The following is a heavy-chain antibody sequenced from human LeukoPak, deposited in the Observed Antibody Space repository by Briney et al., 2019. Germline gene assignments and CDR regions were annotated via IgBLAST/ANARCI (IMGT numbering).Heavy chain of an antibody. V-gene: IGHV4-39*01. D-gene: IGHD4-23*01. Sequence: SETLSLTCTVSGGSISSSSYYWGWLRQPPGRGREWIGSIYDSGSTYYNPSLKSRVPISVDTSKNQCSLKLSSVTAADTAVYYCARRVYGGSSRGFDYWGQGTLVTVSS. J-gene: IGHJ4*02. CDR2: IYDSGST. CDR1: GGSISSSSYY. CDR3: ARRVYGGSSRGFDY.